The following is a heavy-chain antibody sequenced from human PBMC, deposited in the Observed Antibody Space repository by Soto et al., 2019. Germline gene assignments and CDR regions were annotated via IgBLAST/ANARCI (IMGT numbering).Heavy chain of an antibody. CDR2: IYHSGST. D-gene: IGHD3-9*01. J-gene: IGHJ4*02. Sequence: QVQLQESGPGLVKPSGTLSLTCAVSSGSISSSNWWSWVRQPPGKGLVWIGEIYHSGSTNYKPSLKSRVTISVDKSKNQFSLKLSSVTAADTAVYYCARAPDYDIFTGSPGGYFDYWGQGTLVTVSS. V-gene: IGHV4-4*02. CDR1: SGSISSSNW. CDR3: ARAPDYDIFTGSPGGYFDY.